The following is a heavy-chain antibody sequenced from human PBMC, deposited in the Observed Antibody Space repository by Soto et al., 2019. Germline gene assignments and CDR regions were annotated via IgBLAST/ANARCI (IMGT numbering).Heavy chain of an antibody. J-gene: IGHJ6*02. V-gene: IGHV1-69*13. CDR2: IIPIFGTA. D-gene: IGHD2-2*01. CDR3: ARRYCSSTSCYDYYYGMDV. Sequence: ASVKVSCKASGGTFSSYAISWVRQAPGQGLEWMGGIIPIFGTANYAQKFQGRVTITADESTSTAYMELSSLGSEDTAVYYCARRYCSSTSCYDYYYGMDVWGQGTTVTVSS. CDR1: GGTFSSYA.